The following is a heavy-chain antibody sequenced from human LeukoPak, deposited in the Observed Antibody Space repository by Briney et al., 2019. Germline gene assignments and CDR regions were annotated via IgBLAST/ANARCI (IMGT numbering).Heavy chain of an antibody. Sequence: ASVKVSCKVSGYTLTELSMHWVRQAPGKGLEWMGGFDPEDGETIYAQKFQGGVTMTEDTSTDTAYMELSSLRSEDTAVYYCATRTTLLRYFDWLFHPFDYWGQGTLVTVSS. V-gene: IGHV1-24*01. J-gene: IGHJ4*02. CDR3: ATRTTLLRYFDWLFHPFDY. CDR2: FDPEDGET. D-gene: IGHD3-9*01. CDR1: GYTLTELS.